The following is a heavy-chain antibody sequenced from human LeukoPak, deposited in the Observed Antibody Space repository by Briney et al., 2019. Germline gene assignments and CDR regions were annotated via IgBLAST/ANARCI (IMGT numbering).Heavy chain of an antibody. Sequence: GGSLRLSCAASGFTFSDYYMSWIRQAPGKGLEGVSYISSSGSTIYYADSVKGGFTISRDNAKNSLYLQMNSLRAEDTAVYYCARAIASYGDSAYWGQGTLVTVSS. CDR2: ISSSGSTI. V-gene: IGHV3-11*04. CDR3: ARAIASYGDSAY. J-gene: IGHJ4*02. CDR1: GFTFSDYY. D-gene: IGHD5-18*01.